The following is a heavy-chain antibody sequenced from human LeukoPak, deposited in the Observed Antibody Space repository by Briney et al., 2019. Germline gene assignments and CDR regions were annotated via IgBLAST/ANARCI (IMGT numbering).Heavy chain of an antibody. Sequence: SGTLSLSCAVSSGSISSSNWWSWVRQPPGKGLEWIGEIYHSGSTNYNPSLKSRVTISVDKSKNQFSLKLSSVTAADTAVYYCASLYYDSSGYYYDDAFDIWGQGTMVTVSS. CDR2: IYHSGST. CDR1: SGSISSSNW. D-gene: IGHD3-22*01. CDR3: ASLYYDSSGYYYDDAFDI. V-gene: IGHV4-4*02. J-gene: IGHJ3*02.